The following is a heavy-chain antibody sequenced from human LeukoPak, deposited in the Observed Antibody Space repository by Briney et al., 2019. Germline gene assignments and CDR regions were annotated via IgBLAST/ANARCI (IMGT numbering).Heavy chain of an antibody. J-gene: IGHJ3*02. CDR1: GGSISSGGYS. V-gene: IGHV4-30-2*01. CDR3: ARDSDYNAFDI. CDR2: IYHSGST. D-gene: IGHD4-11*01. Sequence: SETLSVTCAVSGGSISSGGYSWSWIRQPPGKGLEWIGYIYHSGSTYYNPSLKSRVTISVDRSKNQFSLKLSSVTAADTAVYYCARDSDYNAFDIWGQGTMVTVSS.